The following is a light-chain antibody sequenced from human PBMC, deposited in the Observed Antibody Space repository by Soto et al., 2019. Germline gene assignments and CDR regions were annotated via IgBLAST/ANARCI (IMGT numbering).Light chain of an antibody. Sequence: DIQMTQSPSSVSASVGDRVTITCRASQGISTWLAWYQQKPGKAPNLLIYAASNLQSGVPSRFSGSGSGTDFTLTINNLQPEDSAIYFCQQGNSFPHTFGQGTKLEI. CDR1: QGISTW. J-gene: IGKJ2*01. CDR3: QQGNSFPHT. CDR2: AAS. V-gene: IGKV1-12*01.